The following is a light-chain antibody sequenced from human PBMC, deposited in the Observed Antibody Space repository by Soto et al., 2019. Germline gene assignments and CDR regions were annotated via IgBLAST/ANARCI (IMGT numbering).Light chain of an antibody. CDR3: VSWDSSLSAYV. CDR1: SSIIGGNS. CDR2: DDD. Sequence: QSVMTQPPSVSAAPGQKVTISCSGSSSIIGGNSVSWYQQLPGTAPKLLIYDDDKRPSGIPDRFSGSKSGTSATLGITGFQTGDEADYYCVSWDSSLSAYVFATGTKLTVL. J-gene: IGLJ1*01. V-gene: IGLV1-51*01.